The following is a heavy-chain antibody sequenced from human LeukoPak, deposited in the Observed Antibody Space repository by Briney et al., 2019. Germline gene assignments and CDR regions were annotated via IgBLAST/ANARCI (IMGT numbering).Heavy chain of an antibody. CDR1: GFTFSDYG. CDR2: IANDGRDK. CDR3: ARDRRATWIQTLDY. J-gene: IGHJ4*02. Sequence: GGSLRLSCAASGFTFSDYGMHWVRQAPGKGLEWVAVIANDGRDKKYADSVRGRFTISRDNSKNTVYLQMNSLRAEDTAVYYCARDRRATWIQTLDYWGQGTLVTVSS. V-gene: IGHV3-30*03. D-gene: IGHD5-18*01.